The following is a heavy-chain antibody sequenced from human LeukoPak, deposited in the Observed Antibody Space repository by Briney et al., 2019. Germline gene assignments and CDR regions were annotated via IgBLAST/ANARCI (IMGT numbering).Heavy chain of an antibody. CDR1: GGSISSSSYY. J-gene: IGHJ4*02. Sequence: PSETLSLTCTVSGGSISSSSYYWGWIRQPPGKGLEWIGSIYYSGSTYYNPSLKSRVTISVDTSKNQFSLKLSSVTAADTAVYYCASFTGYSSSWVRYWGQGTLVTVSS. V-gene: IGHV4-39*07. D-gene: IGHD6-13*01. CDR2: IYYSGST. CDR3: ASFTGYSSSWVRY.